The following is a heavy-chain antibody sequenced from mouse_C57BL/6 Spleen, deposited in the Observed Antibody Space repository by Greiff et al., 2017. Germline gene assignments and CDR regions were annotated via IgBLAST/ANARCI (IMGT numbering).Heavy chain of an antibody. CDR2: IHPNSGST. J-gene: IGHJ4*01. D-gene: IGHD2-4*01. V-gene: IGHV1-64*01. Sequence: VKLQQPGAELVKPGASVKLSCKASGYTFTSYWMHWVKQRPGQGLEWIGMIHPNSGSTNYNEKFKSKATLTVDKSSSTAYMQLSSLTSEDSAVYYGAREGYYDSDDVGGAMDYWGQGTSVTVSS. CDR1: GYTFTSYW. CDR3: AREGYYDSDDVGGAMDY.